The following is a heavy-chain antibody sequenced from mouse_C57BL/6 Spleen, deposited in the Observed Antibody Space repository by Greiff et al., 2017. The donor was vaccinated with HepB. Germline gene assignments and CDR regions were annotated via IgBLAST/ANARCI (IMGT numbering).Heavy chain of an antibody. J-gene: IGHJ2*01. Sequence: EVKLEESGPGLVKPSQSLSLTCPASGYSISSGYYWNWIRQSPGNKLEWMGYISYDGSNNYNPTLKNQNSITRDTSKNPFFLKLNSVTSEDTATYYSARGGDYWGQGTTLTVSS. CDR2: ISYDGSN. CDR1: GYSISSGYY. V-gene: IGHV3-6*01. CDR3: ARGGDY.